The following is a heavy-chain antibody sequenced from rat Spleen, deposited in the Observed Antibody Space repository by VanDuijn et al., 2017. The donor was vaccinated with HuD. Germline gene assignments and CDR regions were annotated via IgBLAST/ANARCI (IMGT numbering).Heavy chain of an antibody. CDR2: IWTNGNT. CDR3: ARDVANYYGGTYGVMAA. V-gene: IGHV2-30*01. Sequence: QVQLKESGPGLVQPSQTLSLTCTVSGFSLTSYNVHWVRQPPGKGLEWMGVIWTNGNTDYNSALNSRLSISRDTSKSQVFLKMNSLQTEDTATYYCARDVANYYGGTYGVMAAWGQGASVTVSS. D-gene: IGHD1-12*02. CDR1: GFSLTSYN. J-gene: IGHJ4*01.